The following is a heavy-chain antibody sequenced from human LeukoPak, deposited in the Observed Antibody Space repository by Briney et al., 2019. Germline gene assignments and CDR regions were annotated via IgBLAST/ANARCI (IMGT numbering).Heavy chain of an antibody. V-gene: IGHV3-30*04. D-gene: IGHD1-14*01. Sequence: GGSLRLSCAASGFTFSSYAMHWVRQAPGKGLEWVAVISYDGSNKYYADSVKGRFTISRDNSKNTLYLQMNSLRAEDTAVYYCARDQVDRIWYFDYWGQGTLVTVSS. CDR3: ARDQVDRIWYFDY. J-gene: IGHJ4*02. CDR1: GFTFSSYA. CDR2: ISYDGSNK.